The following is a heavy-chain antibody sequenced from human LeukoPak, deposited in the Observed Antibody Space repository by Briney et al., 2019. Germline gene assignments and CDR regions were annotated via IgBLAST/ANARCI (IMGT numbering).Heavy chain of an antibody. J-gene: IGHJ6*04. CDR1: GGSISSSSYY. V-gene: IGHV4-39*07. CDR3: ARGGRSSGGSSVDV. D-gene: IGHD2-15*01. Sequence: SETLSLACNVSGGSISSSSYYWGWIRQPPGKGLEWIGEINHSGSTNYNPSLKSRVTISVDTSKNQFSLKLSSVTAADTAVYYCARGGRSSGGSSVDVWGKGTTVTVSS. CDR2: INHSGST.